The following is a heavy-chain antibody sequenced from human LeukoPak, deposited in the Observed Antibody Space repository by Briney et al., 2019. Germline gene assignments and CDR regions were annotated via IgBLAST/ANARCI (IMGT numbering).Heavy chain of an antibody. CDR1: GFTFSDYW. CDR3: ARGKYPYSLDV. CDR2: TNSDETST. V-gene: IGHV3-74*01. Sequence: GGSPRLSCAASGFTFSDYWMHWVRQAPGKGLVWVSGTNSDETSTIYADSVKGRFTISRDNAKNTLYLQMNSLRAEDTALYYCARGKYPYSLDVWGQGTTVSVSS. J-gene: IGHJ6*02. D-gene: IGHD2-2*02.